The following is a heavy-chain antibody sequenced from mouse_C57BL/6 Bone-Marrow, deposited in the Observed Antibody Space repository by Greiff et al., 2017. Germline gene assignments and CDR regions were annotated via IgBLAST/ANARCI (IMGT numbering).Heavy chain of an antibody. CDR1: GYTFTSYW. D-gene: IGHD1-1*01. Sequence: QVQLQQPGAELVKPGASVKLSCKASGYTFTSYWMQWVKQRPGQGLEWIGEIDPSDSYTNYNQKFKGKATLTVDTSSSTAYMQLSILTSEDSAVYYCARHYGSSSYWYFDVWGTGTTVTVSS. CDR2: IDPSDSYT. CDR3: ARHYGSSSYWYFDV. J-gene: IGHJ1*03. V-gene: IGHV1-50*01.